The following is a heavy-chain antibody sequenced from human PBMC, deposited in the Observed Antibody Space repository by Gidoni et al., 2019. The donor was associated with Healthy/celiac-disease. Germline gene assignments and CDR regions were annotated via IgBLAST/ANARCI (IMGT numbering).Heavy chain of an antibody. V-gene: IGHV3-30*18. CDR1: GFTFSSYG. CDR3: AKTYLRKLEPLDY. CDR2: ISYDGSNK. Sequence: QVQLVESGGGVVQPGRSLRLSCAASGFTFSSYGMPWVRQAPGKGLEWVAVISYDGSNKYYADSVKGRFTISRDNSKNTLYLQMNSLRAEDTAVYYCAKTYLRKLEPLDYWGQGTLVTVSS. J-gene: IGHJ4*02. D-gene: IGHD1-1*01.